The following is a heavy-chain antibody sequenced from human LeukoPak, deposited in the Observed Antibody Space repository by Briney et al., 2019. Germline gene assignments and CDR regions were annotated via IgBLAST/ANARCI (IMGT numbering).Heavy chain of an antibody. CDR3: ARGPRITIFGVVMANDAFDI. CDR2: INPKSGGT. J-gene: IGHJ3*02. CDR1: GYTFTDYF. Sequence: ASVKVSCKASGYTFTDYFMNWVRQAPGQGLEWMGWINPKSGGTVYAQKFQGRVTMTRDTSSSTAYMEMSRLRFDDTVVYYCARGPRITIFGVVMANDAFDIWGQGTMVTVSS. D-gene: IGHD3-3*01. V-gene: IGHV1-2*02.